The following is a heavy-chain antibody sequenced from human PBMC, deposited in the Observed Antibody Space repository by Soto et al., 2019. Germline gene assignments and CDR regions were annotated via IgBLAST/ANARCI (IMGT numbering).Heavy chain of an antibody. Sequence: RVRNGASGFTFSSYAGSWVRQATGKGLEWVSAISGSGGSTYYADSVKGRFTISRDNSKNTLYLQMNSLRAEDTAVYYCAKGLRDCGGDCYTYYYYGMDVWGQGTTVTVSS. CDR3: AKGLRDCGGDCYTYYYYGMDV. CDR1: GFTFSSYA. CDR2: ISGSGGST. D-gene: IGHD2-21*02. J-gene: IGHJ6*02. V-gene: IGHV3-23*01.